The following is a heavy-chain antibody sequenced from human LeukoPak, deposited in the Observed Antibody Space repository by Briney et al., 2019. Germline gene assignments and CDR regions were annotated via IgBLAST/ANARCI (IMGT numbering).Heavy chain of an antibody. CDR1: GFTFSSSA. D-gene: IGHD3-22*01. J-gene: IGHJ4*02. V-gene: IGHV3-23*01. CDR2: ISGSSGST. Sequence: GGSLRLSCAVSGFTFSSSAMSWVRQAPGKGLEWVSGISGSSGSTNYADSVKGRFTISRDKSKNTLHLQMNSLRAEDTAVCYCAKSYYYDSSGQYYFDHWGQGTLVTVSS. CDR3: AKSYYYDSSGQYYFDH.